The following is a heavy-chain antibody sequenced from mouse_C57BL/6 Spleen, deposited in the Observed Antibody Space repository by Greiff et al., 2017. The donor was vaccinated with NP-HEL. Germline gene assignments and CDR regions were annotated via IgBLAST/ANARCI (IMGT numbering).Heavy chain of an antibody. CDR2: IDPSDSYT. Sequence: QVQLQQSGAELVKPGASVKLSCKASGYTFTSYWMQWVKQRPGQGLEWIGEIDPSDSYTNYNQKFKGKATLTVDTSSSTAYMQLSSLTSEDSAVYYCARSGGLRGKFDDWGQGTTLTVSS. CDR1: GYTFTSYW. D-gene: IGHD2-4*01. CDR3: ARSGGLRGKFDD. V-gene: IGHV1-50*01. J-gene: IGHJ2*01.